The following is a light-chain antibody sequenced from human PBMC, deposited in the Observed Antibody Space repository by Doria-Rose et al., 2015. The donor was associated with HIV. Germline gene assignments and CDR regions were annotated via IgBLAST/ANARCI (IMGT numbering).Light chain of an antibody. J-gene: IGKJ1*01. CDR3: QQTYSSPPRT. V-gene: IGKV1-39*01. Sequence: DIQVTQSPSSLSASIGDRVTITCRASQTVSTYLNWFQQEPGKAPKLLIYAASRLQSGVPSRFSGSESGTDFTLTISGLQPGDFATYYCQQTYSSPPRTFGQGTKVEMK. CDR2: AAS. CDR1: QTVSTY.